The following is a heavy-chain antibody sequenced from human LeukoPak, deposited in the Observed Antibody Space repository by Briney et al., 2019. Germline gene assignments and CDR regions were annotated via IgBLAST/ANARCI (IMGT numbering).Heavy chain of an antibody. D-gene: IGHD3-10*01. J-gene: IGHJ4*02. CDR3: ARHPPGSGTKGGYYFDY. CDR1: GGSFSGYY. V-gene: IGHV4-34*01. Sequence: PSETLSLTCAVYGGSFSGYYWSWIRQPPGKGLEWIGEINHSGSTNYNPSLKSRVTISVDTSKNQFSLKLSSVTAADTAVYYCARHPPGSGTKGGYYFDYWGQGTLVTVSS. CDR2: INHSGST.